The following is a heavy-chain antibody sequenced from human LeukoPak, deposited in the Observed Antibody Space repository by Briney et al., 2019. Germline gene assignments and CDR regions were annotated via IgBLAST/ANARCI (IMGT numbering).Heavy chain of an antibody. D-gene: IGHD1-26*01. V-gene: IGHV1-46*01. Sequence: GASVKVSCKASGYTFTDYYMHWVRQAPGQGFEWMGIINPITGRTSYAQEFQGGVTMTRDTSTSTFYMALSSLRSEDTAVYYCARPSGVGATLYYFDQWGQGTLVTVSS. CDR2: INPITGRT. CDR3: ARPSGVGATLYYFDQ. J-gene: IGHJ4*02. CDR1: GYTFTDYY.